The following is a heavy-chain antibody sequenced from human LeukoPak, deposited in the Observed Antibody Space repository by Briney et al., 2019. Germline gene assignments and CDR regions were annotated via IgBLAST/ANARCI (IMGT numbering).Heavy chain of an antibody. J-gene: IGHJ4*02. V-gene: IGHV3-48*03. CDR3: AGYKVVVAQADY. CDR1: GFTFSSYE. CDR2: ISSSGSTI. D-gene: IGHD3-22*01. Sequence: PGGSLRLSCAASGFTFSSYEMNWVRQAPGKGLEWVSYISSSGSTIYYADSVKGRFTISRDNAKNSLYLQMNSLRAEDTAVYYCAGYKVVVAQADYWGQGTLVTVSS.